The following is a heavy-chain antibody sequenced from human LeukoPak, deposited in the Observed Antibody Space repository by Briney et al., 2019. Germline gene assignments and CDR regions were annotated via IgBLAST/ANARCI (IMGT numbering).Heavy chain of an antibody. CDR1: GFAFSSYS. D-gene: IGHD1-26*01. Sequence: PGGSLRLSCAASGFAFSSYSMNWVRQAPGKGLEWVSFISSSSAHINYADSVKGRFTISRDNPRNSLYLQMNSLRAEDTAVYYCARDIGGSYTAIDYWGQGTLVTVSS. CDR2: ISSSSAHI. J-gene: IGHJ4*02. V-gene: IGHV3-21*01. CDR3: ARDIGGSYTAIDY.